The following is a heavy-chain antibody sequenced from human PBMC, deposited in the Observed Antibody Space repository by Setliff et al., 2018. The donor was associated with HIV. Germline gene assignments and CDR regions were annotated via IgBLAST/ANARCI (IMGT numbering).Heavy chain of an antibody. V-gene: IGHV1-69*13. J-gene: IGHJ6*02. Sequence: ASVKVSCKASGGTFSSYAISWVRQAPGQGLEWVGGIIPIFGTANYGQKFQGRVTITADESTSTAYMELSSLRSEDTAVYYCAKSHSFYYSGMDFWGQGTTVTVSS. CDR1: GGTFSSYA. CDR3: AKSHSFYYSGMDF. CDR2: IIPIFGTA.